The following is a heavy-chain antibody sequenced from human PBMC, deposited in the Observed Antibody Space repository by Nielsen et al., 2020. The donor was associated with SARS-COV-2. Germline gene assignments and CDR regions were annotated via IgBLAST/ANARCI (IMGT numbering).Heavy chain of an antibody. V-gene: IGHV3-9*01. CDR1: GFTFDDYA. Sequence: GGSLRLSCAASGFTFDDYAMHWVRQAPGKGLEWVSGISWNSGSIGYADSVKGRFTISRDNAKNSLYLQMNSLRAEDTALYHCAKDYYGSGSYFDYWGQGTLVTVSS. CDR2: ISWNSGSI. J-gene: IGHJ4*02. D-gene: IGHD3-10*01. CDR3: AKDYYGSGSYFDY.